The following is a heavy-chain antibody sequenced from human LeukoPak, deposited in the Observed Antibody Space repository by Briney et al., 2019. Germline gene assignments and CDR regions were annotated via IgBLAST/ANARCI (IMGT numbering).Heavy chain of an antibody. CDR3: ARGAGYSDAFDI. CDR2: IYYSGST. CDR1: GGSISSGGYY. D-gene: IGHD3-22*01. Sequence: SQTLSLACTVSGGSISSGGYYWSWIRQHPGKGLEWIGYIYYSGSTYYNPSLKSRVTISVDTSKNQFSLKLSSVTAADTAVYYCARGAGYSDAFDIWGQGTMVTVSS. J-gene: IGHJ3*02. V-gene: IGHV4-31*03.